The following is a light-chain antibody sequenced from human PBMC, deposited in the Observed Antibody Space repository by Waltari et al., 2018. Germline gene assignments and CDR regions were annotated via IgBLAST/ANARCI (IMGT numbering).Light chain of an antibody. V-gene: IGLV4-69*01. CDR3: QTWGTGDYWM. J-gene: IGLJ3*02. CDR2: LNSDGRH. Sequence: QVVLTQSPSASASLGASLKITCTLSSGYGHFAIAWHQHQPEKGPRYLMTLNSDGRHSKGDGIPDRFSGSSSGAERYLTISSLQSEDEADYYCQTWGTGDYWMFGGGTKLTVL. CDR1: SGYGHFA.